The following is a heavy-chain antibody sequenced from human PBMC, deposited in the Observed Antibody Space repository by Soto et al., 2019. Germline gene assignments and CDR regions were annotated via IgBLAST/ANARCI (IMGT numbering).Heavy chain of an antibody. Sequence: GGSLRLSCAASGFTFSDHYMDWVRQAPGKGLEWVGRTRNKANSYTTEYAASVKGRFTISRDDSKNSLYLQMNSLKTEDTAVFYWARGMTPVTTALFAPWGQGTLVPVSS. CDR2: TRNKANSYTT. V-gene: IGHV3-72*01. CDR1: GFTFSDHY. D-gene: IGHD4-17*01. CDR3: ARGMTPVTTALFAP. J-gene: IGHJ5*02.